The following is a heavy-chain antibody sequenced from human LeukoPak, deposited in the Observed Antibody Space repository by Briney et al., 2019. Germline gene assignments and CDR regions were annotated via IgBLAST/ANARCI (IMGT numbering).Heavy chain of an antibody. Sequence: PGGSLRLSCAASGFTFSSYGMHWVRQAPGKGLEWVAVISYDGSNTYYADSAKGRFTISRDNSKNMLYLQMNSLRAEDTAVYYCAKPYYYGSRSYMDYWGQGTLVTVSS. V-gene: IGHV3-30*18. D-gene: IGHD3-10*01. CDR3: AKPYYYGSRSYMDY. J-gene: IGHJ4*02. CDR2: ISYDGSNT. CDR1: GFTFSSYG.